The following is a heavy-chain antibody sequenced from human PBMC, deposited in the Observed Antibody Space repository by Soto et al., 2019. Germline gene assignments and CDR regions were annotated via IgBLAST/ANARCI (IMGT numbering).Heavy chain of an antibody. CDR1: GGTFSSYA. D-gene: IGHD1-7*01. CDR3: AGPPELTRIYYYYGMDV. V-gene: IGHV1-69*12. Sequence: QVQLVQSGAEVKKPGSSVKVSCKASGGTFSSYAISWVRQAPGQGLEWMGGIIPIFGTANYEQKFQGRVTITEAESTSTAYMELSSLRSEDTAVYYCAGPPELTRIYYYYGMDVWGQGTTVTVSS. CDR2: IIPIFGTA. J-gene: IGHJ6*02.